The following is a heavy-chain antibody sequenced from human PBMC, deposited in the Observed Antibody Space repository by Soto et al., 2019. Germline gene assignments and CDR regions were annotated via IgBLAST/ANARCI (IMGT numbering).Heavy chain of an antibody. J-gene: IGHJ4*02. CDR3: AGGECSGGSCYSPRPYAFDY. D-gene: IGHD2-15*01. Sequence: SVKVSCKASGGTFSSYAISWVRQAPGQGLEWMGGTIPIFGTANYGQKFQGRVTITADESTSTAYMELRSLRSEDTAVYYCAGGECSGGSCYSPRPYAFDYWGQGTPVTVYS. CDR1: GGTFSSYA. V-gene: IGHV1-69*13. CDR2: TIPIFGTA.